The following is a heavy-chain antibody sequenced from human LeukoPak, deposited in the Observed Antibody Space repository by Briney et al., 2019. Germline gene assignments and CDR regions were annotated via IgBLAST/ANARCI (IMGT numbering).Heavy chain of an antibody. CDR3: ARAPWISVYDYGEAFDI. Sequence: DSVKGRFTISRDNSKNTLDLHMNRLGVEDTAVYYCARAPWISVYDYGEAFDIWGQGTLVTVSS. D-gene: IGHD5/OR15-5a*01. J-gene: IGHJ3*02. V-gene: IGHV3-30*07.